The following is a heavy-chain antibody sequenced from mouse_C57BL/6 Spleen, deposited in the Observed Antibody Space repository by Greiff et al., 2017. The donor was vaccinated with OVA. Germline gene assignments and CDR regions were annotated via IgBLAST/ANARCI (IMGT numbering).Heavy chain of an antibody. V-gene: IGHV5-12*01. D-gene: IGHD3-3*01. J-gene: IGHJ4*01. Sequence: EVHLVESGGGLVQPGGSLKLSCAASGFTFSDYYMYWVRQTPEKRLEWVAYISNGGGSTYYPDTVKGRFTISRDNAKNTLYLQMSRLKSEDTAMYYCARQRAFYAMDYWGQGTSVTVSS. CDR1: GFTFSDYY. CDR3: ARQRAFYAMDY. CDR2: ISNGGGST.